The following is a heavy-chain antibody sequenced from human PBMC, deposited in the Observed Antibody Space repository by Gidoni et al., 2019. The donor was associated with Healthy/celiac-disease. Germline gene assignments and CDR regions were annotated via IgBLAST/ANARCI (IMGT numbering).Heavy chain of an antibody. V-gene: IGHV3-30*03. CDR1: GFTFSSYG. Sequence: QVQLVESGGGVVQPGRSLRLSCADSGFTFSSYGMHWVRQAPGKGLEWVAVISYDGSNKYYADSVKGRFTISRDNSKNTLYLQMNSLRAEDTAVYYCAREGQDGERLYYFDYWGQGTLVTVSS. J-gene: IGHJ4*02. CDR3: AREGQDGERLYYFDY. CDR2: ISYDGSNK. D-gene: IGHD1-1*01.